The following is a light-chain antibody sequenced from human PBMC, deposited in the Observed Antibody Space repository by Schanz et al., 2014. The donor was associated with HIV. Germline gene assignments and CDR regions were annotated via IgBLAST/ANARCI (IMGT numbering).Light chain of an antibody. Sequence: QSVLTQPPSASGSPGQSVTISCTGTSSDVGNKNLVSWYQQYPGKAPKVMIYDVSNRPSGVSNRFSGSKSGNTASLTVSGLQADDEADYYCSAYAGSNNYIFGSGTKVTVL. J-gene: IGLJ1*01. CDR3: SAYAGSNNYI. V-gene: IGLV2-8*01. CDR1: SSDVGNKNL. CDR2: DVS.